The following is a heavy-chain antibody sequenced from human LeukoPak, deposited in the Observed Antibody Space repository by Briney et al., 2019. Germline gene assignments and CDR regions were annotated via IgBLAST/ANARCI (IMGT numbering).Heavy chain of an antibody. CDR3: ARETSLGGWYPRYYYYYMDV. V-gene: IGHV3-7*01. Sequence: GGSLRLSCAASGFTFSNYWMSWVRQAPGKGLEWVANIKQDGSEKYYVDSVKGRFTVSRDNSKNTLYLQMNSLRAEDTAVYYCARETSLGGWYPRYYYYYMDVWGKGTTVTVSS. D-gene: IGHD6-19*01. CDR1: GFTFSNYW. J-gene: IGHJ6*03. CDR2: IKQDGSEK.